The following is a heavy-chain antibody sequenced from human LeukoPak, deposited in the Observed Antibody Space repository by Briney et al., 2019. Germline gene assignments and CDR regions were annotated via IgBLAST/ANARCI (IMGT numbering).Heavy chain of an antibody. D-gene: IGHD4-23*01. CDR3: ARDDYGGNSHYAFDI. Sequence: PGGPLRLSCAASGFIVNSNYMSWVRQAPGKGLECVSFIHSGGSTYYADSVKGRFTISSDNSKNTLYLQMNSLRAEDTAVYYCARDDYGGNSHYAFDIWGQGTMVTVSS. CDR2: IHSGGST. V-gene: IGHV3-66*01. J-gene: IGHJ3*02. CDR1: GFIVNSNY.